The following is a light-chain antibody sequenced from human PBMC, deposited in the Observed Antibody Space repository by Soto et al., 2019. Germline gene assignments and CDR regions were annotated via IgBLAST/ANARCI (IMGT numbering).Light chain of an antibody. Sequence: DIQMTQSPSSLSASVGDRVTITCLASQGISNYLAWYEQQPGKVPKLLIYVASTLQSGVPYRFSGSGSGTDFTLTISSLQPEDVATYYCQKYNSAPWTFGQGTEVEIK. CDR3: QKYNSAPWT. J-gene: IGKJ1*01. CDR1: QGISNY. CDR2: VAS. V-gene: IGKV1-27*01.